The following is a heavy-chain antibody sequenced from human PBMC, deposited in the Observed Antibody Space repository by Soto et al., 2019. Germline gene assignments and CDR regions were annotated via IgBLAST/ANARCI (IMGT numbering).Heavy chain of an antibody. CDR3: ARRVDP. CDR2: IFYSGTT. CDR1: GGSISRGGYY. J-gene: IGHJ5*02. Sequence: QVQLQESGPGLVKPSQTLSLTCTVSGGSISRGGYYWNWIRQHPGKGLEWIGYIFYSGTTYYNQSLKSRVTISVDTSKNQFSLKLSSVTAADTAVYYCARRVDPWGQGTLVTVSS. V-gene: IGHV4-31*03.